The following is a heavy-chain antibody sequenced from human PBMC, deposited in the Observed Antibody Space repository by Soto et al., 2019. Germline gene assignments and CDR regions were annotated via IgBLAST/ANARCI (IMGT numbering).Heavy chain of an antibody. J-gene: IGHJ4*02. CDR2: ISGSGGST. D-gene: IGHD1-26*01. V-gene: IGHV3-23*01. Sequence: EVQLLESGGGLVQPGGSLRLSCAASGFTFSSYAMSWVRQAPGKGLEWVSAISGSGGSTYYADSEKGRFTISRDNSKNTLYLQMNSLRAEDTAVYYCAPPKGWELLRSWGQGTLVTVSS. CDR1: GFTFSSYA. CDR3: APPKGWELLRS.